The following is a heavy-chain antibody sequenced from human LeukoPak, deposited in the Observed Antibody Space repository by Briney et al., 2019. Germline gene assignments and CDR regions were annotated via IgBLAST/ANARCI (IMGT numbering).Heavy chain of an antibody. D-gene: IGHD5-18*01. Sequence: KVSCKASGYSFTSYWIGWVRQMPGKGLEWMGIIYPGDSDTRYSPSFQGQVTISADKSISTAYLQWSSLKASDTAMYYCARQLSGYGYCVDYWGQGTLVTVSS. V-gene: IGHV5-51*01. CDR2: IYPGDSDT. J-gene: IGHJ4*02. CDR1: GYSFTSYW. CDR3: ARQLSGYGYCVDY.